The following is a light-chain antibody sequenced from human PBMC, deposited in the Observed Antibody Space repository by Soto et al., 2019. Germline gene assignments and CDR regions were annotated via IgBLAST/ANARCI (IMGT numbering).Light chain of an antibody. Sequence: EVVLTQSPGTVSLSPGERATLSCRASQSVTSNYLAWYQQKPGQAPRLLIYAASSRATVIPDRFSGSGSGTDFSLTITRLEPEDFAVYYCQQYGSSLTWTFGQGTKVEIK. CDR2: AAS. J-gene: IGKJ1*01. CDR3: QQYGSSLTWT. V-gene: IGKV3-20*01. CDR1: QSVTSNY.